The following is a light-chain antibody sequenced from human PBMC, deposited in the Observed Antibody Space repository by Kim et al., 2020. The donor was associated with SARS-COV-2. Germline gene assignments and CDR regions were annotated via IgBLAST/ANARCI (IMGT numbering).Light chain of an antibody. Sequence: GGTATLTCGLSSGSVSTSYYPSWYQQTPGQAPRTLIYSTNTRSSGVPDRFSGSILGNKAALTITGAQADDESDYYCVLYMGSGIWVFGGGTQLTVL. CDR2: STN. J-gene: IGLJ3*02. CDR3: VLYMGSGIWV. V-gene: IGLV8-61*01. CDR1: SGSVSTSYY.